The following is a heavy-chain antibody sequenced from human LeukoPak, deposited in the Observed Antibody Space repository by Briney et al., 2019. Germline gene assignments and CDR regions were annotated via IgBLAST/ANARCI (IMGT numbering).Heavy chain of an antibody. Sequence: GGSLRLSCAASGFTVSSNYMSWVRQAPGKGLGWASVIYSDGTTYYADSVKGRFTISRDNSKNTLYLQMDSLKAEDTAVYYCARMSVARYWCFDLWGRGTLVTVSS. V-gene: IGHV3-66*01. J-gene: IGHJ2*01. CDR1: GFTVSSNY. D-gene: IGHD6-19*01. CDR3: ARMSVARYWCFDL. CDR2: IYSDGTT.